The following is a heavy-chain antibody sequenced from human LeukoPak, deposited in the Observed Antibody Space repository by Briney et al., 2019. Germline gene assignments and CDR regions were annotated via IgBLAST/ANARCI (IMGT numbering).Heavy chain of an antibody. CDR3: AKDLYSSGWLINY. D-gene: IGHD6-19*01. J-gene: IGHJ4*02. CDR1: GFTFSSYG. CDR2: ISYDGSNK. Sequence: PGGSLRLSCAASGFTFSSYGMHWVRQAPGKGLEWVAVISYDGSNKYHADSVKGRFTISRDNSKNTLFLQMNSLRAEDTAVYYCAKDLYSSGWLINYWGQGTLVTVSS. V-gene: IGHV3-30*18.